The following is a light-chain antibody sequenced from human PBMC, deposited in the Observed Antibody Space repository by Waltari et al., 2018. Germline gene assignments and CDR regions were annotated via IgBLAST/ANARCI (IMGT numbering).Light chain of an antibody. CDR3: CSYAGSYTWV. J-gene: IGLJ3*02. V-gene: IGLV2-23*01. Sequence: QSALTQPASVSGSPGQSITISCTGTSRDVGNYNLLSLYQQYPGKAPKVMIYDDNRRPSGVSDRFSGSKSGNTASLTISGVQAEDEADYYCCSYAGSYTWVFGGGTKLTVL. CDR1: SRDVGNYNL. CDR2: DDN.